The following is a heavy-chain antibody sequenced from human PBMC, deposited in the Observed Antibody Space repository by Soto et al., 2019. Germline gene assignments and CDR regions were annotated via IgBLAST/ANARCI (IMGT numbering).Heavy chain of an antibody. V-gene: IGHV3-30*18. J-gene: IGHJ4*02. D-gene: IGHD3-22*01. CDR1: GFTFSSYG. Sequence: QVQLVESGGGVVQPGRSLRLSCAASGFTFSSYGMHWVRQAPGKGLEWVAVISYDGSNKYYADSVKGRFTISRDNSKNTLYLQMNSLRAEDTAVYYCAKDGGVGDSSGYYPRYFDYWGQGTLVTVSS. CDR2: ISYDGSNK. CDR3: AKDGGVGDSSGYYPRYFDY.